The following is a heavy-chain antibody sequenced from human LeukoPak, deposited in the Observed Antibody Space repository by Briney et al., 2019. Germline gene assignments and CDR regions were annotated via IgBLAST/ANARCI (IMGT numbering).Heavy chain of an antibody. V-gene: IGHV3-23*01. CDR2: ISGSGITT. Sequence: GGSLRLSCAASGFTFSSYAMSWVRQAPGKGLEWVSSISGSGITTYDADSVKARFTISRDNSKNTLDLQMNSLRADDTAVYYCAKNRGSAGWSDYWGQGTLVTVSS. J-gene: IGHJ4*02. CDR1: GFTFSSYA. D-gene: IGHD6-19*01. CDR3: AKNRGSAGWSDY.